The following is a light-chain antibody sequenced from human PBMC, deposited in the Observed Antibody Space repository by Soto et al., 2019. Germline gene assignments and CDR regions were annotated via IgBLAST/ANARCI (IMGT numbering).Light chain of an antibody. V-gene: IGKV3-20*01. CDR1: QSVSNSY. J-gene: IGKJ1*01. CDR2: GAS. Sequence: EIVLTQSPGTLSLSPGERATLSCRASQSVSNSYLAWYQQKPGQAPRLLMYGASNRATGIPDRFSGSGSGTDFTLTISRLEPEDFAVYYCQQYGSSGTFGQGTEVDIK. CDR3: QQYGSSGT.